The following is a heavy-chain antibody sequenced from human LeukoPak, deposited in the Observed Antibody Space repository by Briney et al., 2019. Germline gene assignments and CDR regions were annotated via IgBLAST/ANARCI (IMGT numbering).Heavy chain of an antibody. D-gene: IGHD5-18*01. CDR2: VSYSGST. V-gene: IGHV4-61*01. CDR1: GGSISSSSYY. CDR3: ARENDRYGRIDY. Sequence: SETLSLTCTVSGGSISSSSYYWSWVRQPPGKGLEWIGYVSYSGSTDYNPSLKSRVIISIDTSKTQFSLRLRSVTAADTAVYYCARENDRYGRIDYWGQGTQVTVSS. J-gene: IGHJ4*02.